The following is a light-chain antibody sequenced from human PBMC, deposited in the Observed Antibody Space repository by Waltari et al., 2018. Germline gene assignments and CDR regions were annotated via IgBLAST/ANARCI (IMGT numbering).Light chain of an antibody. CDR2: WAS. Sequence: CKSSQGVLYSSNTKNYLAWYQQKPGQPPKLLIYWASTRESGVPDRFSGSGSGTDFTLTISSLQAEDVAVYYCQQYYSTPLTFGGGTKVEIK. CDR1: QGVLYSSNTKNY. V-gene: IGKV4-1*01. J-gene: IGKJ4*01. CDR3: QQYYSTPLT.